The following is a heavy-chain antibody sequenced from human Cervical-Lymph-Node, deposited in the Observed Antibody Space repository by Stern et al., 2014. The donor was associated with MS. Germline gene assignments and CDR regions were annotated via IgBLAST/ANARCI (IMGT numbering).Heavy chain of an antibody. CDR1: GGTFTSFS. D-gene: IGHD4-17*01. CDR3: VLPSKVTTAAFDV. V-gene: IGHV1-69*17. J-gene: IGHJ3*01. Sequence: VQLVESGAEVKKPGSSVNVSCKASGGTFTSFSINWVRQVPGQSLEWMGGIIPIFDIPNLAQKFQGRVTITADSSTSTVYMALNSLRSDDTAVYYCVLPSKVTTAAFDVWGRGTMVTVSS. CDR2: IIPIFDIP.